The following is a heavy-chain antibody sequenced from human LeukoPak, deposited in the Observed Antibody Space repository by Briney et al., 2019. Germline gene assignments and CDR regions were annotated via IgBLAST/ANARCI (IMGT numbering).Heavy chain of an antibody. V-gene: IGHV3-53*01. CDR2: IYSGGST. Sequence: PGGSLRLSCAASGFTVSSNYMSWVRQAPGKGLEWVSVIYSGGSTYYADSVKGRFTISRDNPKNTLYLQMNSLRAEDTAVYYCASNSAIAAAGAFLDWGQGTLVTVSS. J-gene: IGHJ4*02. CDR1: GFTVSSNY. CDR3: ASNSAIAAAGAFLD. D-gene: IGHD6-13*01.